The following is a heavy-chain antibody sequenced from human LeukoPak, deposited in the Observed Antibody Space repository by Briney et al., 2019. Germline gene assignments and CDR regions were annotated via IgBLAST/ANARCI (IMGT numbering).Heavy chain of an antibody. CDR2: ISGTGGST. D-gene: IGHD3-3*01. CDR3: ARARGGDFWSGYPTSHFDY. V-gene: IGHV3-23*01. J-gene: IGHJ4*02. CDR1: GLTFSSYA. Sequence: GGSLRLSCAASGLTFSSYAMSWVRQAPGKGLEWVSAISGTGGSTYYADSVKGRFTISRDNSKNTLYLQMNSLRAEDTAVYYCARARGGDFWSGYPTSHFDYWGQGTLVTVSS.